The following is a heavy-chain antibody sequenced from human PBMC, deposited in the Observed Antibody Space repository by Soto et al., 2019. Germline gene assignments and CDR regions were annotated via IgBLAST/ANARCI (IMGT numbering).Heavy chain of an antibody. CDR3: ARDNNGIAVAGTGFDP. V-gene: IGHV4-31*03. CDR2: IYYSGST. CDR1: GGSISSGGYY. D-gene: IGHD6-19*01. J-gene: IGHJ5*02. Sequence: PSETLSLTCTVSGGSISSGGYYWSWIRQHPGKGLEWIGYIYYSGSTYYNPSLKSRVTISVDTSKNQFSLKLSSVTAADTAVYYCARDNNGIAVAGTGFDPWGQGTLVTVSS.